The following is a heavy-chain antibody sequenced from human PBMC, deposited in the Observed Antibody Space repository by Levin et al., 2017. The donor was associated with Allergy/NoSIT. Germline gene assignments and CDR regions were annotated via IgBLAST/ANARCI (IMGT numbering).Heavy chain of an antibody. V-gene: IGHV3-21*06. CDR3: ARDLRTGASNDF. CDR1: GFTFSNYG. Sequence: GGSLRLSCAASGFTFSNYGVNWVRQAPGKGLEWVSFISMSSMYIYYADSVKGRFIISRDDAKNSLYLHMSSLRAEDSAMYYCARDLRTGASNDFWGQGTMATVSS. D-gene: IGHD1-14*01. J-gene: IGHJ3*01. CDR2: ISMSSMYI.